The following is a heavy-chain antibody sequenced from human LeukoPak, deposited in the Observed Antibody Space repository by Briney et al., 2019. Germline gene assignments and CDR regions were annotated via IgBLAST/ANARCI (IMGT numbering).Heavy chain of an antibody. Sequence: KPSETLSLTCTVSGGSISSYYWSWIRQPPGKGLEWIGYIYYSGSTNYNPSLKSRVTISVDMSKHQFALKLSSVTAADTAVYCCARDRGGYYDSSGYPSIWGQGTMVSVSS. CDR2: IYYSGST. CDR3: ARDRGGYYDSSGYPSI. D-gene: IGHD3-22*01. CDR1: GGSISSYY. V-gene: IGHV4-59*01. J-gene: IGHJ4*02.